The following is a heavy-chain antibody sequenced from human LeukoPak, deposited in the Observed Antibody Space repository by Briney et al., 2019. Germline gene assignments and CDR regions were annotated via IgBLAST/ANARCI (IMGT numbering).Heavy chain of an antibody. J-gene: IGHJ4*02. CDR2: IRYDRSNK. CDR3: AKAVSGWEPPTHFDY. V-gene: IGHV3-30*02. CDR1: GFTFSSYG. D-gene: IGHD1-26*01. Sequence: GGSLRLSCAASGFTFSSYGMHWVRQAPGKGLEWVAFIRYDRSNKYYADSVKGRFTISRDNPKTTLYLQMNSLRAEDTAVYSCAKAVSGWEPPTHFDYWGQGPLLTVSS.